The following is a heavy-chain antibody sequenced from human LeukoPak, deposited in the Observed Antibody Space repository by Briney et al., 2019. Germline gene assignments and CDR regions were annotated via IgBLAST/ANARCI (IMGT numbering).Heavy chain of an antibody. CDR2: IIPIFGTA. Sequence: ASVKVSCKASGYTFTGYYMHWVRQAPGQGLEWMGGIIPIFGTANYAQKFQGRVTITADESTSTAYMELSSLRSEDTAVYYCAGGSGSYYFLRYYYMDVWGKGTTVTISS. J-gene: IGHJ6*03. D-gene: IGHD3-10*01. CDR1: GYTFTGYY. V-gene: IGHV1-69*13. CDR3: AGGSGSYYFLRYYYMDV.